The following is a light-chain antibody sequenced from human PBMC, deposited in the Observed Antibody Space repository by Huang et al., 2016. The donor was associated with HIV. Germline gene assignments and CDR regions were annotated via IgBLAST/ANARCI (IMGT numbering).Light chain of an antibody. CDR1: QSISNY. Sequence: DIQMTQSPSTLSASVGDRVTITCRARQSISNYLAWYQQKPGKAPKLLIYKASTLESEVPSRFSGSGSGTEFTLTISSLQPDDFATYYCQQYNSYRTFGQGTKVEIK. V-gene: IGKV1-5*03. CDR2: KAS. J-gene: IGKJ1*01. CDR3: QQYNSYRT.